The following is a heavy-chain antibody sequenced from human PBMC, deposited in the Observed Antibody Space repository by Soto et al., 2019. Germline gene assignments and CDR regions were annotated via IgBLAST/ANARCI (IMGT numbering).Heavy chain of an antibody. D-gene: IGHD2-21*01. CDR1: GFTFSSSA. V-gene: IGHV3-64*01. CDR2: ISSDGGNT. CDR3: ATRRDVWYAFDI. Sequence: EVQLVESGGDLVQPGGSLRLSCAASGFTFSSSAMHWVRQAPGKGLEYVSSISSDGGNTYYANSVKGRFTISRDNSKNILYLQMGSLRAEDMAVYYCATRRDVWYAFDIWGQGTMVTVSS. J-gene: IGHJ3*02.